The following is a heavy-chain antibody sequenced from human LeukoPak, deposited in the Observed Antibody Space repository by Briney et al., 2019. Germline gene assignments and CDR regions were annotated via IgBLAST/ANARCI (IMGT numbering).Heavy chain of an antibody. CDR3: STAKFDN. Sequence: PGGSLRVSCAASGFALSSYSINWVRQTPGKGLEWLSHISSSGNNIYYADSVRGRFTISRDNAKNSLYLQMNNPRAEDTAVYYCSTAKFDNWGQGTLVTVSS. CDR1: GFALSSYS. J-gene: IGHJ4*02. V-gene: IGHV3-48*01. CDR2: ISSSGNNI.